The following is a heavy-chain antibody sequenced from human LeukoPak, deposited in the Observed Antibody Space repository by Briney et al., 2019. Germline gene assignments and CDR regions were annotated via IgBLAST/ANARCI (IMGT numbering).Heavy chain of an antibody. V-gene: IGHV4-59*08. CDR1: GGSISSYY. D-gene: IGHD4-17*01. J-gene: IGHJ4*02. CDR3: ARHDHYAFDY. Sequence: SETLSLTCTVSGGSISSYYWSWIRQPPGKGLEWIGCLYYSGNIDYNPSLKSRVTISVDTSKNQFSLRLTSGTAADTAVYYCARHDHYAFDYWGQGTLVTVSS. CDR2: LYYSGNI.